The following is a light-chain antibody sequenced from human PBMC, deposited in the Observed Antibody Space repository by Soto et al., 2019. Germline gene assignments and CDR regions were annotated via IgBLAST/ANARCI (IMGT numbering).Light chain of an antibody. CDR1: YSDVGGYKH. CDR3: GSFSSTSTLYV. V-gene: IGLV2-14*01. CDR2: DAT. Sequence: HSVLTQPASVSASPGQSITISCIGSYSDVGGYKHVAWYQQYPGKAPKLIIYDATSRPSGISSRFSGSKSGNTASLTISGLQPEDEADYHCGSFSSTSTLYVFGTVTKVPVL. J-gene: IGLJ1*01.